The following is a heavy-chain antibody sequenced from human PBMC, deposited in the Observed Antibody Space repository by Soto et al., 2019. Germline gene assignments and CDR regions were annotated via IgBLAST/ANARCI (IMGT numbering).Heavy chain of an antibody. D-gene: IGHD2-21*02. CDR3: ARSSYCGGDCYTLNYGMDV. CDR2: IYYSGST. V-gene: IGHV4-39*01. Sequence: QLQLQESGPGLVKPSETLSLTCTVSGGSISSSSYYWGWIRQPPGKGLEWIGSIYYSGSTYYNPPLKSRVTISVATSKNQFSLKLSSVTAADTAVYYCARSSYCGGDCYTLNYGMDVWGQGTTVTVSS. CDR1: GGSISSSSYY. J-gene: IGHJ6*02.